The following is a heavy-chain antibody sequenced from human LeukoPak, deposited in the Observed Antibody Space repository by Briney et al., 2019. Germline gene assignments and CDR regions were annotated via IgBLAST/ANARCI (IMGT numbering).Heavy chain of an antibody. V-gene: IGHV4-39*01. D-gene: IGHD3-22*01. CDR2: IYYSGST. CDR1: GGSISSSSYY. Sequence: SETLSLTCTVSGGSISSSSYYWGWIRQPPGKGLEWIGSIYYSGSTYYNPSLKSRVTISVDTSKNQFSLKLSSVTAADTAVYYCARRGLWDSSGYYYHLWYFDLWGRGTLVTVSS. J-gene: IGHJ2*01. CDR3: ARRGLWDSSGYYYHLWYFDL.